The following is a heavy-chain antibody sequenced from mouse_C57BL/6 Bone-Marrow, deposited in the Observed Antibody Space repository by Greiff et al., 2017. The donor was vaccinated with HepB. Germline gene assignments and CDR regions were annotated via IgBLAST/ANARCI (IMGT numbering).Heavy chain of an antibody. D-gene: IGHD1-1*02. CDR3: ARLLWSKYYAMDY. J-gene: IGHJ4*01. CDR2: ISDGGSYT. CDR1: GFTFSSYA. V-gene: IGHV5-4*01. Sequence: EVQLVESGGGLVKPGGSLKLSCAASGFTFSSYAMSWVRQTPEKRLEWVATISDGGSYTYYPDNVKGRFTISRDNAKNNLYMQMSHLKSEDTAMYYCARLLWSKYYAMDYWGQGTSVTVSS.